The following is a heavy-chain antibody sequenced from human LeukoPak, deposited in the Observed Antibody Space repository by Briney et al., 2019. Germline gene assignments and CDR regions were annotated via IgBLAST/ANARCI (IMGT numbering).Heavy chain of an antibody. CDR3: ARQGDVEMATIN. Sequence: KPSETLSLTCAVYGGSFSGYYWSWIRQPPGKGLEWIGEINHSGSTNYNPSLKSRVTISVDTSKNQFSLKLSSVTAADTAVYYCARQGDVEMATINWGQGTLVTVSS. D-gene: IGHD5-24*01. CDR2: INHSGST. J-gene: IGHJ4*02. V-gene: IGHV4-34*01. CDR1: GGSFSGYY.